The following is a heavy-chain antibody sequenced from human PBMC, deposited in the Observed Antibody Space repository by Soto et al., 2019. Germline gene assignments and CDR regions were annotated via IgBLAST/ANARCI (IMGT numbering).Heavy chain of an antibody. J-gene: IGHJ4*02. CDR2: VSVSGGTT. Sequence: GGSLRLSCAASGFMFNNYAIIWFRHSPFKWLEWVSAVSVSGGTTYYADSLKGRFTISRDNSKKTVYLQMNRLRADDTAIYYCAKGLYYYDSSGYRLFDYWGQGTLVTVSS. D-gene: IGHD3-22*01. CDR3: AKGLYYYDSSGYRLFDY. V-gene: IGHV3-23*01. CDR1: GFMFNNYA.